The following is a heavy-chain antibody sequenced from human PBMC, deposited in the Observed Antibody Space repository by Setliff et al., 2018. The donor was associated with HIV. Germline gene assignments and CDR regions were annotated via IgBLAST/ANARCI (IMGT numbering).Heavy chain of an antibody. J-gene: IGHJ4*02. CDR2: INDSGTT. V-gene: IGHV4-34*01. Sequence: SETLSLTCAVYDGSLSSYYWSWIRQSPGKGLEWIGEINDSGTTNYNPSLESRVTMLIDMSKTQLSLKLSSVTAADTAVYFCARGPIRYSSGVRWFLGVESWYSGIDYWGQGTRVTVSS. D-gene: IGHD2-15*01. CDR3: ARGPIRYSSGVRWFLGVESWYSGIDY. CDR1: DGSLSSYY.